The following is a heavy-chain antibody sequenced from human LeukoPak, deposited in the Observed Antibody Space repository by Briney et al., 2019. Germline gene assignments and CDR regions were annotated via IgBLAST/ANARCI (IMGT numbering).Heavy chain of an antibody. V-gene: IGHV3-21*04. CDR1: GFTFTNYN. CDR3: AKDGQDDYGDYFDY. Sequence: PGGSLRLSCAASGFTFTNYNMNWVRQAPGKGLEWVSSITSRSTYIYYADSIKGRFTISRDNAKNSLYLQMNSLRAEDTAVYYCAKDGQDDYGDYFDYWGQGTLVTVSS. D-gene: IGHD4-17*01. CDR2: ITSRSTYI. J-gene: IGHJ4*02.